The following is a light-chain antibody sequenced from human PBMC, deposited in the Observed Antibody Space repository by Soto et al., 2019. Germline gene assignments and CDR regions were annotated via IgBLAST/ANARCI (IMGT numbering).Light chain of an antibody. Sequence: QSVLTQPPSVSGAPGQRVTISCTGSSSNIGAGYDVHWYQQLPGTAPKLLIYGNSNRPSGVPDRFSGSKSGTSASLAITGLQAEDEADYYGQSFDNSLSDWDVVFGGGTQLTVL. CDR2: GNS. CDR3: QSFDNSLSDWDVV. V-gene: IGLV1-40*01. J-gene: IGLJ2*01. CDR1: SSNIGAGYD.